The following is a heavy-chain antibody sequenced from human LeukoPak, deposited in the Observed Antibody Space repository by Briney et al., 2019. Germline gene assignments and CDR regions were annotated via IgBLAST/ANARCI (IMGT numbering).Heavy chain of an antibody. D-gene: IGHD6-13*01. V-gene: IGHV1-2*02. Sequence: GWINPNSGGTNYAQKFQGRVTMTRDTSISTAYMELSRLRSDDTAVYYCAIGWYSGPRPIDYWGQGTLVTVSS. CDR3: AIGWYSGPRPIDY. CDR2: INPNSGGT. J-gene: IGHJ4*02.